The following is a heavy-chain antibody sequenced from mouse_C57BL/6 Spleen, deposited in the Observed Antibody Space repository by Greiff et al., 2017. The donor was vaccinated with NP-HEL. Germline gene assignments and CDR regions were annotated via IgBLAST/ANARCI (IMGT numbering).Heavy chain of an antibody. V-gene: IGHV6-6*01. CDR2: IRNKANNHAT. J-gene: IGHJ4*01. CDR1: GFTFSDAW. Sequence: EVKVEESGGGLVQPGGSMKLSCAASGFTFSDAWMDWVRQSPEKGLEWVAEIRNKANNHATYYAESVKGRFTISRDDSKSSVYLQMNSLRAEDTGIYYCTTLANWVYYYAMDYWGQGTSVTVSS. D-gene: IGHD4-1*01. CDR3: TTLANWVYYYAMDY.